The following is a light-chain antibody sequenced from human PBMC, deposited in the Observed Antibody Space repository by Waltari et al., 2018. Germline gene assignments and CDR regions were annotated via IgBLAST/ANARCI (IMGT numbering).Light chain of an antibody. Sequence: QTVVTQEPAFSVSPGGTVTLTCGLNSGSVSTPYYPSWYQQTPGQAPRKLIYNTNMRSSGVPDRFSGSILGDKAALTITGAQADDECDYYCALYMGRGIRVFGGGTKLTVL. CDR1: SGSVSTPYY. CDR3: ALYMGRGIRV. V-gene: IGLV8-61*01. J-gene: IGLJ2*01. CDR2: NTN.